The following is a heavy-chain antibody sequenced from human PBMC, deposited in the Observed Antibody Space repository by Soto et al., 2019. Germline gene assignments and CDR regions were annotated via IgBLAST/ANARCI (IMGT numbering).Heavy chain of an antibody. J-gene: IGHJ5*02. CDR3: ARAMVVTQNWFDP. D-gene: IGHD2-21*02. CDR2: IYYSGST. V-gene: IGHV4-30-4*01. Sequence: SETLSLTCAVSGGSISSSNWWSWVRQPPGKGLEWIGYIYYSGSTYYNPSLKSRVTILVDTSKNQFSLKLNSVTAADTAVYYCARAMVVTQNWFDPWGQGTLVTVSS. CDR1: GGSISSSNW.